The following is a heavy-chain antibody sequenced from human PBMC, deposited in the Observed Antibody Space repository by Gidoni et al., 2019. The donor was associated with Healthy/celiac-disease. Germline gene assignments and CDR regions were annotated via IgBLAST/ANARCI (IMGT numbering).Heavy chain of an antibody. CDR2: IYHSGST. CDR1: GCSIRSGGYS. Sequence: QLQLQESGSGLVKPSQTLSLTCAVSGCSIRSGGYSWSWIRQPPGKGLEWIGYIYHSGSTYYNPSLKSRVTISVDRSKNQFSLKLSSVTAADTAVYYCARENLSREEAFDIWGQGTMVTVSS. CDR3: ARENLSREEAFDI. D-gene: IGHD1-26*01. V-gene: IGHV4-30-2*01. J-gene: IGHJ3*02.